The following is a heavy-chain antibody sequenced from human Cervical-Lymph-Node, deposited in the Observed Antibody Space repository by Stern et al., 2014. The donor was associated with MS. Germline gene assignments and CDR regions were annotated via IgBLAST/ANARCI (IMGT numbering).Heavy chain of an antibody. CDR2: LYWDDDK. D-gene: IGHD3-22*01. V-gene: IGHV2-70*04. CDR3: ARMGYDSSGYRAFDI. CDR1: GFSLSTSGMR. J-gene: IGHJ3*02. Sequence: QVTLRESGPALVKPTQTLTLTCTFSGFSLSTSGMRVSWIRQPPGKALEWLAGLYWDDDKSYSSSLKNRVTIAKDTSKNPVALSQANMDPVDTATYYCARMGYDSSGYRAFDIWGQGTMVTVSS.